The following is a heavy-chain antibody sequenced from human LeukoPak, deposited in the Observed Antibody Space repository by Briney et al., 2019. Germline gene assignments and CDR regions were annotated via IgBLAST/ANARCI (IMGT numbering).Heavy chain of an antibody. Sequence: PGGSLSFSCVGSGFTFSTYWMHWVRQAPGRGLVWVSGINTDGSTTSYADSVKGRFTISRDNAKNTLYLQMSSLRAEDTAVYYCAKETGYDVDLDYWGQGALVTVSS. CDR2: INTDGSTT. V-gene: IGHV3-74*01. J-gene: IGHJ4*02. D-gene: IGHD5-12*01. CDR3: AKETGYDVDLDY. CDR1: GFTFSTYW.